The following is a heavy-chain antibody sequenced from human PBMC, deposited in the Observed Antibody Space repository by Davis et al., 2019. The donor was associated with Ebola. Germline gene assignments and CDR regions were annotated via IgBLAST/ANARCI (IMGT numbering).Heavy chain of an antibody. CDR2: ISYDGSNK. D-gene: IGHD7-27*01. J-gene: IGHJ4*02. V-gene: IGHV3-30*18. Sequence: PGGSLRLSCAASGFTFSSYGMHWVRQAPGKGLEWVAVISYDGSNKYYADSVKGRFTISRDNSKNTLYLQMNSLRAEDTAVYYCAKDWGGTGDIPDYWGQGTLVTVSS. CDR1: GFTFSSYG. CDR3: AKDWGGTGDIPDY.